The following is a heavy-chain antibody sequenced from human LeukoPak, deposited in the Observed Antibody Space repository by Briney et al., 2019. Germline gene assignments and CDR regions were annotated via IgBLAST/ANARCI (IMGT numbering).Heavy chain of an antibody. Sequence: PSETLSLTCTVSGVSISDFYWSWIRQPPGKGLEWIGYIHYTGSTNCNPSLKSRVTMSVDTSKNQFSLKLSSVTAADTAVYYCARDHLLGHSSGWSTNDPWGQGTLVTVSS. CDR2: IHYTGST. J-gene: IGHJ5*02. CDR3: ARDHLLGHSSGWSTNDP. V-gene: IGHV4-59*01. CDR1: GVSISDFY. D-gene: IGHD6-19*01.